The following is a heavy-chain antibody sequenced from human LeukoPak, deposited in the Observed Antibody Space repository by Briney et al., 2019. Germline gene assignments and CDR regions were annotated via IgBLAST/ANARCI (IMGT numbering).Heavy chain of an antibody. D-gene: IGHD2/OR15-2a*01. CDR1: GYTFTSYG. CDR2: ISTYNGNK. Sequence: ASVKVSCKASGYTFTSYGISWVRQAPGQGPGWMGWISTYNGNKNYAQKFEGRVTMRPDTSTSTVYLELRSLGSDDTGVYYCARDHNRDSIGVMVVIDYWGEGTLVTVSS. J-gene: IGHJ4*02. V-gene: IGHV1-18*01. CDR3: ARDHNRDSIGVMVVIDY.